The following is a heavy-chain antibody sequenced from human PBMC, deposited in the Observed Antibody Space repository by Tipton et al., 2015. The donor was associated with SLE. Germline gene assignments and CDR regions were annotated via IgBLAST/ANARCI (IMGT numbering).Heavy chain of an antibody. CDR1: TYSISNGHY. V-gene: IGHV4-38-2*02. CDR3: ARDRAFYYGSGPDAFDI. D-gene: IGHD3-10*01. Sequence: TLSLTCSVSTYSISNGHYWAWVRQPPGKGLEWIGTVYHTGNTYYNPSLKSRVTMSVDTSKNQFSLKLSSVTAADTAVYYCARDRAFYYGSGPDAFDIWGQGTMVTVSS. CDR2: VYHTGNT. J-gene: IGHJ3*02.